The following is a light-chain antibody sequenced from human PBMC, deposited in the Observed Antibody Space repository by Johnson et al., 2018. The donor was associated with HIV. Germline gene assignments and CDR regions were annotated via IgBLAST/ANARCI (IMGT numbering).Light chain of an antibody. Sequence: QSVLTQSPSVSAAPGQKVTISCSGSSSNIGNNFVSWYQHLPGTAPKLLIYKNNERPSGIPDRFSGSKSGTSATLGITGLQTGDEADYYCGTWDTSLSAGGVFGTGTKVTVL. CDR2: KNN. CDR3: GTWDTSLSAGGV. V-gene: IGLV1-51*02. CDR1: SSNIGNNF. J-gene: IGLJ1*01.